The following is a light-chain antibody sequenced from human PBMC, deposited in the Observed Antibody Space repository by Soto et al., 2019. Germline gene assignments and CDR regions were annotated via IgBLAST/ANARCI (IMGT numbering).Light chain of an antibody. CDR2: DAS. Sequence: DIALTQSPDTLSLSPGERATLSCRASQSVSSYLAWYQQKPGQAPRLLIYDASNRATGIPARFSGSGSGTDFTLTISSLEPEDFAVYYCQQRSNWPPGLTFGGGTKVDIK. CDR1: QSVSSY. V-gene: IGKV3-11*01. CDR3: QQRSNWPPGLT. J-gene: IGKJ4*01.